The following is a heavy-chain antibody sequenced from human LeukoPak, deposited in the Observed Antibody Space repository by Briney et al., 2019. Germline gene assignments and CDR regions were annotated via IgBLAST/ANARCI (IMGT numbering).Heavy chain of an antibody. D-gene: IGHD3-16*01. CDR2: INHSGST. Sequence: SETLSLTCAVYGGSFSGYYWSWIRQPPGKGLEWIGEINHSGSTNYNPSLKSRVTISVDTSKNQFSLKLSSVTAADTAVYYCARHRNWGSYYLDYWGQGTLVTVSS. J-gene: IGHJ4*02. V-gene: IGHV4-34*01. CDR3: ARHRNWGSYYLDY. CDR1: GGSFSGYY.